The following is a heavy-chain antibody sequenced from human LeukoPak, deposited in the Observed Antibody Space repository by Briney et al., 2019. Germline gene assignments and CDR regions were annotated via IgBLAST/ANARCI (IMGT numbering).Heavy chain of an antibody. Sequence: SETLSLTCAVSGGSISSGGYSWSWIRQPPGKGLEWIGYIYYSGSTYYNPSLKSRVTISVDTSKNQFSLKLSSVTAADTAVYYCAREVNQQLVRWVFDYWGQGTLVTVSS. CDR1: GGSISSGGYS. CDR2: IYYSGST. CDR3: AREVNQQLVRWVFDY. D-gene: IGHD6-13*01. J-gene: IGHJ4*02. V-gene: IGHV4-30-4*07.